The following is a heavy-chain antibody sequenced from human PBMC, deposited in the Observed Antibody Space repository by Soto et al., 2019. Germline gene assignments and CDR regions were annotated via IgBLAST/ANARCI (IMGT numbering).Heavy chain of an antibody. J-gene: IGHJ3*02. D-gene: IGHD2-15*01. CDR1: GGSISSSY. Sequence: SETLSLTCSVSGGSISSSYWSWIRQPPGKGLEWIGYIYYSGSTNYNPTLKSRVTISVDTSKNQFSLKLSSVTAADTAVYYCARDGSEHTKGWRAFDIWGQGTMVTVSS. V-gene: IGHV4-59*01. CDR2: IYYSGST. CDR3: ARDGSEHTKGWRAFDI.